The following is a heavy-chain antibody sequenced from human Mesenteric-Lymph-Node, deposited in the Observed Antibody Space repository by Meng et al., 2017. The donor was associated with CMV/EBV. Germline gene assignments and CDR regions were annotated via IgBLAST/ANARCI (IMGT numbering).Heavy chain of an antibody. D-gene: IGHD6-13*01. CDR1: GFTFSGYA. V-gene: IGHV3-23*01. J-gene: IGHJ5*02. Sequence: SGFTFSGYAMSWVRQAPGKGLEWVSSISGSDGSTYYADSVKGRFTISRDNSKNTLYLQMNSLRAEDTAVYYCAKDPHSSSRINWFDPWGQGTLVTVSS. CDR3: AKDPHSSSRINWFDP. CDR2: ISGSDGST.